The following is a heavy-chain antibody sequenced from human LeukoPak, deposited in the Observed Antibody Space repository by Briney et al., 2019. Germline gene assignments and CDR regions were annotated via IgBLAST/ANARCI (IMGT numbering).Heavy chain of an antibody. Sequence: SETLSLTCSVAGGSINTYYWSCIRQPAGKGLEWIGRIHSSGSTHYNPSLKSRVTMSLDTSKNQFSLKLTSVTAADTAVYYCARDNDFFDYWGQGTLVTVSS. CDR2: IHSSGST. CDR1: GGSINTYY. CDR3: ARDNDFFDY. J-gene: IGHJ4*02. V-gene: IGHV4-4*07.